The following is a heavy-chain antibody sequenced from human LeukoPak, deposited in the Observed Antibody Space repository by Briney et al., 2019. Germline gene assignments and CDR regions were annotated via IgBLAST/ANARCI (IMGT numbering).Heavy chain of an antibody. CDR3: ATVRAPVTTPPYNWFDP. Sequence: ASVKVSCKASGYTFTSYYMHWVRQAPGQGLEWMGIINPSGGSTSYAQKFQGRVTMTEDTSTDTAYMELSSLRSEDTAVYYCATVRAPVTTPPYNWFDPWGQGTLVTVSS. V-gene: IGHV1-46*01. CDR1: GYTFTSYY. J-gene: IGHJ5*02. CDR2: INPSGGST. D-gene: IGHD5-18*01.